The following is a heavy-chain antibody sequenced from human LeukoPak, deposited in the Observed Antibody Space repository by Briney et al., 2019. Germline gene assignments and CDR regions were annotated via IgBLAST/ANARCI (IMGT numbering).Heavy chain of an antibody. J-gene: IGHJ4*02. Sequence: GGSLRLSCSASGFTFSDYDMNWVRQAPGKGLEWVSSISYLSSHVYYRDSVKGRFSISRDNAKNSLYLQMNSLGAEDTAIYYCGRAFPPLRTSSAGDLWGQGILVTVSS. CDR1: GFTFSDYD. D-gene: IGHD3-16*01. CDR2: ISYLSSHV. V-gene: IGHV3-21*01. CDR3: GRAFPPLRTSSAGDL.